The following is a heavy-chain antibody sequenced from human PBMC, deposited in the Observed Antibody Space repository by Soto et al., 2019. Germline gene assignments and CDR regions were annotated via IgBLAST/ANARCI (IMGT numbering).Heavy chain of an antibody. CDR3: ARVITSSGWYDDY. CDR1: GFTFSSYT. Sequence: EVQLVESGGGLVQPGGSLRLSCAASGFTFSSYTMNWVRQAPGKGLEWVSSITTSSSIYYADSVKGRFTISRDNAKNSLYLQMNSLRAEDTALYYCARVITSSGWYDDYWGQGTLVTVSS. V-gene: IGHV3-48*01. D-gene: IGHD6-19*01. CDR2: ITTSSSI. J-gene: IGHJ4*02.